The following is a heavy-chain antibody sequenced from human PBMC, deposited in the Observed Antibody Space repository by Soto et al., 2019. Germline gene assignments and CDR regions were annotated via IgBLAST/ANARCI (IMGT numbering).Heavy chain of an antibody. CDR1: GYSFTSYW. CDR3: ARQLGTLGYCRGGSCPDGLDV. J-gene: IGHJ6*02. CDR2: IYPGDSDT. V-gene: IGHV5-51*01. D-gene: IGHD2-15*01. Sequence: GESLKISCKGSGYSFTSYWIGWVRQMPGKGLEWMGIIYPGDSDTRYSPSFQGQVTISADKSISTAYLQWSSLKASDTAMYYCARQLGTLGYCRGGSCPDGLDVWGQGTTVTVSS.